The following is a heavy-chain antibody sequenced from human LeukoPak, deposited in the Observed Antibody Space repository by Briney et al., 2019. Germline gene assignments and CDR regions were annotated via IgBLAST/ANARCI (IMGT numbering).Heavy chain of an antibody. CDR3: ARGGYGSSSRLDY. J-gene: IGHJ4*02. CDR1: GGTFSRYA. D-gene: IGHD6-13*01. CDR2: IIPIFGTA. Sequence: ASVKVSCKASGGTFSRYAISWVRQAPGQGLEWMGGIIPIFGTANYAQKFQGRVTITTDESTSTAYMALSSLRSEDTAVYYCARGGYGSSSRLDYWGQGTLVTVSS. V-gene: IGHV1-69*05.